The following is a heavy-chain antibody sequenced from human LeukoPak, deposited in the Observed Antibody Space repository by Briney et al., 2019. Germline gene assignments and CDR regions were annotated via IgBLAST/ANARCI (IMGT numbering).Heavy chain of an antibody. V-gene: IGHV4-59*02. D-gene: IGHD6-13*01. CDR1: GGSVSSYY. CDR3: ARGASSSWPTYYFDY. J-gene: IGHJ4*02. Sequence: SETLSLTCTVSGGSVSSYYWSWIRQPPGKGLEWIGYTYYSGNTIYNPSLRGRVTISVDTSKNQFSLNLSSVTAADTAVYYCARGASSSWPTYYFDYWSQGTLVTVSS. CDR2: TYYSGNT.